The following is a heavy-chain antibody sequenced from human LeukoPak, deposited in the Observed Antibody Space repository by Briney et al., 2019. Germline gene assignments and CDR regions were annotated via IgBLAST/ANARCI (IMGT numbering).Heavy chain of an antibody. D-gene: IGHD3-3*02. V-gene: IGHV3-30*18. CDR1: GFTFSSYG. Sequence: PGRSLRLSCAASGFTFSSYGMHWVRQAPGKGLEWVAVISYDGSNKYYADSVKGRFTISRDNSKNTLYLQMNSLRAEDTAVYYCAKDFSTILYYFDYWGQGTLVTVSS. J-gene: IGHJ4*02. CDR2: ISYDGSNK. CDR3: AKDFSTILYYFDY.